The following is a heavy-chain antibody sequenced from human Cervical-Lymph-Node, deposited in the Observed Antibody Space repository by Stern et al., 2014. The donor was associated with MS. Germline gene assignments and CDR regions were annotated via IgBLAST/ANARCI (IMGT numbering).Heavy chain of an antibody. CDR2: IYPDDSDT. CDR3: ARRGMDV. Sequence: MQLVQSGAEVKKPGESLTISCKGFGYSFNIYWIAWVRQRPGKGLELMGIIYPDDSDTGYSPSFQGQVTFSVDKSISTAYLQWSSLKPSDTATYFCARRGMDVWGQGTSVTVSS. CDR1: GYSFNIYW. J-gene: IGHJ6*02. V-gene: IGHV5-51*01.